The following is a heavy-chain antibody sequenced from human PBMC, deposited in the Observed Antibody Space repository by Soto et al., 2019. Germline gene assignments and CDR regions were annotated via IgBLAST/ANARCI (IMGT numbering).Heavy chain of an antibody. CDR3: VRHPAYCSGGSCSSLSGSEVRFDT. Sequence: SETLSLTCLVSGASISSGTYYWGWIRQPPGKVPEWIASISYSGTTYYTPFLKRRVTISADTSGNQFSLTLNSVTAADTAVYYCVRHPAYCSGGSCSSLSGSEVRFDTWGQGTLVTVSS. J-gene: IGHJ5*02. CDR1: GASISSGTYY. CDR2: ISYSGTT. V-gene: IGHV4-39*01. D-gene: IGHD2-15*01.